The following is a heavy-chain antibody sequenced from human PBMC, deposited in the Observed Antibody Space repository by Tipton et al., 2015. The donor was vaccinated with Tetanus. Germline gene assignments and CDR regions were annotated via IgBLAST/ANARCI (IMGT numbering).Heavy chain of an antibody. Sequence: LRLSCTVSGGSMSNNYWSWIRQPPGKGLEWIAYIFHSGSTNYSPSLKSRVAISMDTSKNQIFLKLSSVTAADTAVYYCARRSYCSSSRCFDAFDLWGQGTMVTVSS. CDR3: ARRSYCSSSRCFDAFDL. D-gene: IGHD2-2*01. CDR2: IFHSGST. CDR1: GGSMSNNY. J-gene: IGHJ3*01. V-gene: IGHV4-59*01.